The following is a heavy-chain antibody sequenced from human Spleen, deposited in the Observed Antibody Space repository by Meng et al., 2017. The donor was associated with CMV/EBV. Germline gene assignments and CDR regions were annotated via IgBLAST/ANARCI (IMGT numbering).Heavy chain of an antibody. CDR2: IRYDGRNK. D-gene: IGHD3-16*02. J-gene: IGHJ5*02. CDR1: GVNLSSSG. CDR3: AKGGIIAGWWFDP. Sequence: CAASGVNLSSSGMHWVRQAPGKGLEWVTFIRYDGRNKYYADSVKGRFTISRDNSKNTLYLQMNSLRAEDTGVYYCAKGGIIAGWWFDPWGQGTLVTVSS. V-gene: IGHV3-30*02.